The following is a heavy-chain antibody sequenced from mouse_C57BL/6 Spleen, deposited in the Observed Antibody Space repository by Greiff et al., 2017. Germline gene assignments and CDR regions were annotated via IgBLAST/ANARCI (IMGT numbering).Heavy chain of an antibody. CDR2: ILPGSGST. D-gene: IGHD1-1*01. CDR3: ARHNDYYGSSYRFAY. Sequence: QVQLQQSGAELMKPGASVKLSCKATGYTFTGYWIEWVKQRPGHGLEWIGEILPGSGSTNYNEKFKGKATFTADTSSNTAYMQLSSLTTEDSAIYYCARHNDYYGSSYRFAYWGQGTLVTVSA. V-gene: IGHV1-9*01. J-gene: IGHJ3*01. CDR1: GYTFTGYW.